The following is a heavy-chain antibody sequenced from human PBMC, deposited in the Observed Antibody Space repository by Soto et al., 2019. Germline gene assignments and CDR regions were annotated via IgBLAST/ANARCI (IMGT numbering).Heavy chain of an antibody. V-gene: IGHV4-38-2*02. CDR2: IYHSGST. Sequence: ETLSLTCAVSGYSISSGYYWGWIRQPPGKGLEWIGSIYHSGSTYYNPSLKSRVTISVDTSKNQFSLKLSSVTAADTAVYYCAREVGLGTYYDFWSGYYTGNYYYYYGMDVWGQGTTVTVSS. CDR1: GYSISSGYY. J-gene: IGHJ6*02. D-gene: IGHD3-3*01. CDR3: AREVGLGTYYDFWSGYYTGNYYYYYGMDV.